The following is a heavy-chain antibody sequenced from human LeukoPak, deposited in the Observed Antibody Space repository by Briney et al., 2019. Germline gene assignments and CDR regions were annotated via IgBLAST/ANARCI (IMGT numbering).Heavy chain of an antibody. CDR3: ARSPRYSSGWYGEGDAFDI. Sequence: PGGSLRLSCAASGFTFSSYWMSWVRQAPGKGLEWVANIKQDGSEKYYVDSVRGRFTISRDNAKNSLYLQMNSLRAEDTAVYYCARSPRYSSGWYGEGDAFDIWGQGTMVTVSS. D-gene: IGHD6-19*01. CDR1: GFTFSSYW. J-gene: IGHJ3*02. V-gene: IGHV3-7*01. CDR2: IKQDGSEK.